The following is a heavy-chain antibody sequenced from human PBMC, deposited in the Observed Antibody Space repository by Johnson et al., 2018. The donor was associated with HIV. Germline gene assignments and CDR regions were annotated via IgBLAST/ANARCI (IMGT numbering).Heavy chain of an antibody. D-gene: IGHD2-15*01. V-gene: IGHV3-74*02. CDR3: ATGSVVVVAATRAFDI. J-gene: IGHJ3*02. CDR2: INSDGSSI. CDR1: GFTFSSYW. Sequence: VQLVESGGGVVQPGGSLRLSCAASGFTFSSYWMHWVRQAPGKGLVWVSRINSDGSSITYADSVKGRFTISRDNAKNTLYLQLNSLRAEDTAVYYCATGSVVVVAATRAFDIWGQGTMVTVSS.